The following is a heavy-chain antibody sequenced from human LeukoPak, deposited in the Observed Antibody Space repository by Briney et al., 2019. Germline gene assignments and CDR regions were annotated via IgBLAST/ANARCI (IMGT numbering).Heavy chain of an antibody. D-gene: IGHD6-19*01. Sequence: GGSLRLSCAASGFTFSDYYMSWVRQAPGKGLEWVSYISSSGSTIYYADSVKGRFTISRDNAKNSLYLQMNSLRAEDTAVYYCARKHIAVAGTVTYYFDYWGQGTLVTVSS. J-gene: IGHJ4*02. V-gene: IGHV3-11*04. CDR1: GFTFSDYY. CDR2: ISSSGSTI. CDR3: ARKHIAVAGTVTYYFDY.